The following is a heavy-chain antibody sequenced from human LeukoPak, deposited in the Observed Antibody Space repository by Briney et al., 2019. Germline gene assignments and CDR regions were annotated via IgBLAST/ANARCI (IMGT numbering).Heavy chain of an antibody. J-gene: IGHJ4*02. CDR2: IRFDGSNN. V-gene: IGHV3-30*02. D-gene: IGHD1-7*01. CDR3: ARGGVNYASDY. CDR1: GFSFSSYG. Sequence: PGGSLRLSCAASGFSFSSYGMHWVRQAPGKGLEWVAYIRFDGSNNYYADSLKGRFTISRDNSKNTLYLQMNSLGVEDTAVYSCARGGVNYASDYWGQGTLVTVSS.